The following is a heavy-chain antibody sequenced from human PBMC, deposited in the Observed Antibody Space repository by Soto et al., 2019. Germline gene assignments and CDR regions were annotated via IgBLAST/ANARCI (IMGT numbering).Heavy chain of an antibody. CDR2: IIHIFGTA. D-gene: IGHD5-18*01. Sequence: QVQLVQSGAEVKKPGSSVKVSCKASGGTFSSYAISWVRQAPGQGLEWMGGIIHIFGTANYAQKFQGRVTVTADESTSRAYMELSSLRSEDTAVYYCAGTYRIQLWPPLDYWGQGTLVTVSS. V-gene: IGHV1-69*12. CDR1: GGTFSSYA. CDR3: AGTYRIQLWPPLDY. J-gene: IGHJ4*02.